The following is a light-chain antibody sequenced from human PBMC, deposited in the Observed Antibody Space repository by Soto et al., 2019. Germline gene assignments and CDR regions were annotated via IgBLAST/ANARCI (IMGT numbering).Light chain of an antibody. Sequence: DLEMTQSPSSLSASVGDRVTITCRASQSISNYLNWDQHKPGKVPKLLIYAASSLQSGVPTRFRGSGSGTDFTPTINSLQPEDFATYYCQQSYGTPLTFGGGTKIEIK. V-gene: IGKV1-39*01. J-gene: IGKJ4*01. CDR1: QSISNY. CDR3: QQSYGTPLT. CDR2: AAS.